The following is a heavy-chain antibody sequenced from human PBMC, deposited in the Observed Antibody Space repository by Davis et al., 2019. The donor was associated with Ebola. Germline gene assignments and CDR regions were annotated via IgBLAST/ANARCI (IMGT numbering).Heavy chain of an antibody. Sequence: GESLKISCVASGFLFSNDDMSWVRQGPGKGLEWVSTISDSGGSRYYADSVMGRFTISRDNSKNTLYLQMDSLRAEDTAIYYCVKGSSTGWFDYWGQGTLVTVSS. CDR3: VKGSSTGWFDY. J-gene: IGHJ4*02. D-gene: IGHD2-2*01. CDR1: GFLFSNDD. CDR2: ISDSGGSR. V-gene: IGHV3-23*01.